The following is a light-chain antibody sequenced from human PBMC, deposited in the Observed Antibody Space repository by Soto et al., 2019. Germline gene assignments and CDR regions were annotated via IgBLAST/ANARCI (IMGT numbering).Light chain of an antibody. CDR3: QQYMSTVT. V-gene: IGKV3-20*01. CDR1: QSVDTTF. J-gene: IGKJ1*01. CDR2: AAT. Sequence: EIVLTQSPGSLSLSPGQRATLSCRASQSVDTTFFAWYQKKPGQAPRLLIYAATKRATGIPDRFSGSGSGTDFALIISIVEPEVFAVYYCQQYMSTVTFGQGTKVEIK.